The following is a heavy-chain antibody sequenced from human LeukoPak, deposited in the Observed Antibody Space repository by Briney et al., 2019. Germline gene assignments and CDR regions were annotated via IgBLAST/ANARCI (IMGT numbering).Heavy chain of an antibody. CDR2: ITWDGGST. Sequence: GGSLRLSCAASGFTFDDHAMHWVRQAPGKGLEWVSLITWDGGSTYYADSVKGRFTISRDNSKDSLYPQMNSLRGEDTALYYCAKDGRNYFDYWGQGTLVTVSS. J-gene: IGHJ4*02. V-gene: IGHV3-43D*03. CDR1: GFTFDDHA. CDR3: AKDGRNYFDY.